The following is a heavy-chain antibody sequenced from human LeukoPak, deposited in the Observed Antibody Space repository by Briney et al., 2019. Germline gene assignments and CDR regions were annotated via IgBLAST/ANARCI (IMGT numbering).Heavy chain of an antibody. Sequence: SGGSLRLSCAASGFTFSSYAMHWVRQAPGKGLEWVAVISYDGSNKYYADSVKGRFTISRDNSKNTLYLRMNSLRAEDTAVYYCARAREDSYGDYAQPTDNWFDPWGQGTLVTVSS. D-gene: IGHD4-17*01. V-gene: IGHV3-30-3*01. CDR3: ARAREDSYGDYAQPTDNWFDP. CDR2: ISYDGSNK. J-gene: IGHJ5*02. CDR1: GFTFSSYA.